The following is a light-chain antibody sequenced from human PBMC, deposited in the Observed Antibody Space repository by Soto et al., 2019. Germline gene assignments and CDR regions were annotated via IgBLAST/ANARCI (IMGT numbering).Light chain of an antibody. V-gene: IGLV2-11*01. J-gene: IGLJ1*01. CDR3: CSYAGRYTYV. CDR2: DVS. Sequence: QSALTQPRSVSGSPGQSVTISCTGTGSDVGGYNYVSWYQQHPGKAPKLVIYDVSKWPSGVPDRFSGSKSGNTASLTISGLQAEDEGYYYCCSYAGRYTYVFGTGTKVTVL. CDR1: GSDVGGYNY.